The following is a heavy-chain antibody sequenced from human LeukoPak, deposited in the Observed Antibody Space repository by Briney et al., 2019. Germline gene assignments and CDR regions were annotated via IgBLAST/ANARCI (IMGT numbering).Heavy chain of an antibody. D-gene: IGHD6-19*01. CDR1: GYTFTSYA. CDR3: ARRSSGWYDY. CDR2: ISAYNGNT. V-gene: IGHV1-18*01. Sequence: GASVKVSCKASGYTFTSYAMHWVRQAPGQRLEWMGWISAYNGNTNYAQKLQGRVTMTTDTSTSTAYMELRSLRSDDTAVYYCARRSSGWYDYWGQGTLVTVSS. J-gene: IGHJ4*02.